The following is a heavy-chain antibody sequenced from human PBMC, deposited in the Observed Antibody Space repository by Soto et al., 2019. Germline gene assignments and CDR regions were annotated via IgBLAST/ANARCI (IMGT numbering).Heavy chain of an antibody. CDR3: AKEGRARIQLWQPYYYYGMDV. D-gene: IGHD5-18*01. J-gene: IGHJ6*02. V-gene: IGHV3-23*01. CDR1: GFTFSSYA. CDR2: ISGSGGST. Sequence: SLRLSCASSGFTFSSYAMSWVRQAPGKGLEWVSAISGSGGSTYYADSVKGRFTISRDNSKNTLYLQMNSLRAEDTAVYYCAKEGRARIQLWQPYYYYGMDVWGQGTTVTVS.